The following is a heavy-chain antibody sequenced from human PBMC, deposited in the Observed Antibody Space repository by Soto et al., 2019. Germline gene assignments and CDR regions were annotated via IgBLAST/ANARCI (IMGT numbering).Heavy chain of an antibody. CDR3: ARGVGSSWFDP. V-gene: IGHV1-2*02. D-gene: IGHD6-25*01. J-gene: IGHJ5*02. Sequence: ASVKVSCKASGYTFTAYFMHWVRQAPGQGLEWMGWINPGSGGTNYAQKFQGRVTMTRDTSISTAYMELSSLTSDDTAVYYCARGVGSSWFDPWGQGTLGT. CDR2: INPGSGGT. CDR1: GYTFTAYF.